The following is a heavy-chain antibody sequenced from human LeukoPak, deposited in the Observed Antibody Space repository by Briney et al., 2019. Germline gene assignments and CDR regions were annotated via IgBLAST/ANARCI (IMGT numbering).Heavy chain of an antibody. CDR3: ARGPGGYSESYSHYFDY. D-gene: IGHD1-26*01. CDR1: GFTFSSYG. V-gene: IGHV3-33*01. CDR2: IWYDGSNK. J-gene: IGHJ4*02. Sequence: TGGSLRLSCAASGFTFSSYGMHWVRQAPGKGLEWVAVIWYDGSNKYYADSVKGRFTISRDNSKNTLYLQVNSLRAEDTAVYYCARGPGGYSESYSHYFDYWGQGTLVTVSS.